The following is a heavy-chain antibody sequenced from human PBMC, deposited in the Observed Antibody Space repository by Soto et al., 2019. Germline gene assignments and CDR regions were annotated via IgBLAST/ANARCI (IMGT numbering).Heavy chain of an antibody. CDR2: MNPNSGNT. Sequence: ASVKVSCKASGYTFTSYDINWVRQATGQGLEWMGWMNPNSGNTGYAQKFQGRVTMTRNTSISTAYMELSSLRSEDTAVYYCAGGPPYRCSSTSCPGGRDAFDIWGQGTMVTVSS. J-gene: IGHJ3*02. V-gene: IGHV1-8*01. CDR1: GYTFTSYD. CDR3: AGGPPYRCSSTSCPGGRDAFDI. D-gene: IGHD2-2*01.